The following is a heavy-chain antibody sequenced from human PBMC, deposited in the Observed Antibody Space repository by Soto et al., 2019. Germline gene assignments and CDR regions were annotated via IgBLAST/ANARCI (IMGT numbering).Heavy chain of an antibody. CDR3: AREFIPGHYDSSGNNAFDI. Sequence: QVQLVQSGPEVKKPGASVKVSCKASGYTFTSYYIHWVRQAPGQGLEWMGIINPTGDYATYAQKFRGRVTITSDTSTSTVYMELSSLRSEDTAVYYCAREFIPGHYDSSGNNAFDIWGRGTMVTVSS. D-gene: IGHD3-22*01. CDR2: INPTGDYA. V-gene: IGHV1-46*01. J-gene: IGHJ3*02. CDR1: GYTFTSYY.